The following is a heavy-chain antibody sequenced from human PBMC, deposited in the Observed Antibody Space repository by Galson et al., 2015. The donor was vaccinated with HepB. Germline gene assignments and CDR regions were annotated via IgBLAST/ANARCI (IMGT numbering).Heavy chain of an antibody. CDR3: ARGWDIEVTANFDY. CDR2: IKYDGSEK. J-gene: IGHJ4*02. CDR1: GFTYSNYW. D-gene: IGHD2-21*02. V-gene: IGHV3-7*03. Sequence: SLRLSCAVSGFTYSNYWMSWVRQAPGRGLEWVANIKYDGSEKYYVRSVEGRFTVSRDNAQNSLYLHMSSLRAEDTAVYYCARGWDIEVTANFDYWGQGPRSPSPQ.